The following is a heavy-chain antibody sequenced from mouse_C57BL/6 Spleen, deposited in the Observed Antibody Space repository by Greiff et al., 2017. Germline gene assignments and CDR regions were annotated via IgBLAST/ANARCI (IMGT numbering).Heavy chain of an antibody. CDR2: INPNNGGT. D-gene: IGHD2-5*01. Sequence: VQLKESGPELVKPGASVKMSCKASGYTFTDYNMHWVKQSHGKSLEWIGYINPNNGGTSYNQKFKGKATFTVNKSSSTAYMELRSLTSEDSAVYYCARPYYSNPAWFAYWGQGTLVTVSA. CDR1: GYTFTDYN. J-gene: IGHJ3*01. V-gene: IGHV1-22*01. CDR3: ARPYYSNPAWFAY.